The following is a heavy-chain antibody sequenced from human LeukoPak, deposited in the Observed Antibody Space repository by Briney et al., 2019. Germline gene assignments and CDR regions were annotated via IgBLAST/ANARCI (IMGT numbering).Heavy chain of an antibody. D-gene: IGHD6-19*01. Sequence: GESLKISCKGSGYIFTSYWISWGRQLPGKGLEWMGRIDPSGSYTNYSPSFQGHVTISADKSISTAYLQWSSLKASDTAMYYCARLGYSSGWWSDPRGQGTLVTVSS. J-gene: IGHJ5*02. CDR2: IDPSGSYT. V-gene: IGHV5-10-1*01. CDR1: GYIFTSYW. CDR3: ARLGYSSGWWSDP.